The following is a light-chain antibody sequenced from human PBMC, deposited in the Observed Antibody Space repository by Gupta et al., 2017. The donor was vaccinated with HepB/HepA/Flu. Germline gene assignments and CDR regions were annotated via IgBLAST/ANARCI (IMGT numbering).Light chain of an antibody. Sequence: IQMTQTPFWLSASVGDRVTITCRASQSISSYLNWYRQKPGNAPKLLIYAASSLQCGVPSRFSGSGSGTDVTLIISSLQPEDFATYYCRQSYSTPRTFGGGTKVEIK. CDR2: AAS. CDR3: RQSYSTPRT. CDR1: QSISSY. J-gene: IGKJ4*01. V-gene: IGKV1-39*01.